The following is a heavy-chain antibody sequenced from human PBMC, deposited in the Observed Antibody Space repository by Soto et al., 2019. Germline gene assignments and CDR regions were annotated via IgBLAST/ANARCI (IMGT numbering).Heavy chain of an antibody. CDR2: IKQDGSEE. V-gene: IGHV3-7*01. CDR1: GFTFQTYW. CDR3: ARDPWGYTLSFAF. Sequence: PGGSLRLSCVGSGFTFQTYWMAWVRQAPGKGLEWVANIKQDGSEEHYVDSGKGRFTISRDNAKNSLYLQMNSLRAEDTAVYYCARDPWGYTLSFAFWGQGTLVTVSS. J-gene: IGHJ4*02. D-gene: IGHD5-12*01.